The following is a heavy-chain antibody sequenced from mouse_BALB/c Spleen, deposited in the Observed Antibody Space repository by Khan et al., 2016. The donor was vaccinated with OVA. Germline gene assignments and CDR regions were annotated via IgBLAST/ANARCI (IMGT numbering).Heavy chain of an antibody. CDR3: ARDGSRYNYAMDY. CDR2: ISSSGST. J-gene: IGHJ4*01. D-gene: IGHD2-3*01. Sequence: QLEESGPGLVKPSQSLSLTCTVTGYSITSDYAWNWIRQFPGNKLEWMGYISSSGSTTYNPALKSRISITRDTSKNQFFLQLNSVTTEDTATYYCARDGSRYNYAMDYWGQGTSVTVSS. CDR1: GYSITSDYA. V-gene: IGHV3-2*02.